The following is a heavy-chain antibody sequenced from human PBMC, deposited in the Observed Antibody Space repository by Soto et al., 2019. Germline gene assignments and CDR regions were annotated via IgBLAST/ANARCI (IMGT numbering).Heavy chain of an antibody. V-gene: IGHV3-21*01. CDR1: GFTFSSYS. CDR2: ISSSRSYI. CDR3: ARDLGSDDILTGYSTPTYDY. D-gene: IGHD3-9*01. Sequence: GGSLRLSCAASGFTFSSYSMNWVRQAPGKGLEWVSSISSSRSYIYYADSVKGRFTISRDNAKNSLYLQMNSLRAEDTAVYYCARDLGSDDILTGYSTPTYDYWGQGTLVTVSS. J-gene: IGHJ4*02.